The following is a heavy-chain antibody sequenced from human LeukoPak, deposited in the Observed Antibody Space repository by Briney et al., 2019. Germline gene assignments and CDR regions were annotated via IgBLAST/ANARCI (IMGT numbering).Heavy chain of an antibody. CDR3: AKDTGAGFEPHFDY. J-gene: IGHJ4*02. V-gene: IGHV3-9*01. CDR2: ISWNSGSI. CDR1: GFTFDDYA. Sequence: PGRSLRLSCAASGFTFDDYAMHWVRQAPGKGLEWASGISWNSGSIGYADSVKGRFTISRDNAKNSLYLQMNSLRAEDTALYYCAKDTGAGFEPHFDYWGQGTLVTVSS. D-gene: IGHD6-13*01.